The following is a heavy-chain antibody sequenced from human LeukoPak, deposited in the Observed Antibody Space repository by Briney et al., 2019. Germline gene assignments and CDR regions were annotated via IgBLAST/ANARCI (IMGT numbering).Heavy chain of an antibody. J-gene: IGHJ4*02. CDR1: GGSFSVYF. D-gene: IGHD3-10*01. CDR3: ASLHQVRGLTVFDY. CDR2: INHSGST. V-gene: IGHV4-34*01. Sequence: SETLSLTRAIYGGSFSVYFWSWMRQPPGERLECGGEINHSGSTSYNPSLKSRVTISVDTSKNQFSLKLSSVTAADTAVYYCASLHQVRGLTVFDYWGQATLVTVSS.